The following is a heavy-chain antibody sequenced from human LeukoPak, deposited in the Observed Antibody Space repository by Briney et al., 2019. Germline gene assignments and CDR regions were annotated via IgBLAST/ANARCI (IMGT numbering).Heavy chain of an antibody. Sequence: GGSLRLYCAASGFTFSSYAMSWVRQAPGKGLKGVLAISGSGGSTYYADSVKGRFTITRDNSKNTLYLQMNSLRAEDTAVYYCAKGVRFLAWFFDYWGQGTLVTVSS. D-gene: IGHD3-3*01. CDR3: AKGVRFLAWFFDY. CDR2: ISGSGGST. V-gene: IGHV3-23*01. CDR1: GFTFSSYA. J-gene: IGHJ4*02.